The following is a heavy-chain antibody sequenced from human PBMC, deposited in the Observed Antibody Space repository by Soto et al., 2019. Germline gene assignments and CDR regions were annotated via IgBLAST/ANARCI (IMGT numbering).Heavy chain of an antibody. Sequence: QVQLVQSGAEVKKPGASVKVSCKASGYTFTSYGISWVRQAPGQGLEWMGWISAYNGNTNYAQKLQGRVTMTTDTSTSTAYMELRSLRSDDTAVYYCARGRSYDSSGYYLGHCYFDYWGQGTLVTVSS. CDR1: GYTFTSYG. D-gene: IGHD3-22*01. CDR2: ISAYNGNT. J-gene: IGHJ4*02. V-gene: IGHV1-18*01. CDR3: ARGRSYDSSGYYLGHCYFDY.